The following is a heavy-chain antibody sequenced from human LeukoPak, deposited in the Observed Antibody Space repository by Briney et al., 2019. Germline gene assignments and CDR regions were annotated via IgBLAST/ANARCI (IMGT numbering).Heavy chain of an antibody. CDR1: GFTFSSYS. CDR2: ISSSSSYI. J-gene: IGHJ4*02. D-gene: IGHD3-16*01. CDR3: ARENLAHGGGVNY. V-gene: IGHV3-21*01. Sequence: PGGSLRLSCAASGFTFSSYSMNWVRQAPGKGLEWVSSISSSSSYIYYADSVKGRFTISRDNAKNSLYLQMNSLRAEDTAVYYCARENLAHGGGVNYWGQGTLVTVSS.